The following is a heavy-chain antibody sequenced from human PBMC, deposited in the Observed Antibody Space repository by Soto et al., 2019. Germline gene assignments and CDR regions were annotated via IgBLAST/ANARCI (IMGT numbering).Heavy chain of an antibody. V-gene: IGHV4-31*03. CDR2: MYHSVST. J-gene: IGHJ4*02. CDR1: GGTIASAESY. D-gene: IGHD3-22*01. Sequence: TLSLTCTVSGGTIASAESYWSWLHQHPGKCLEWIGYMYHSVSTYYNPSLKSRLTISFDASKNQFSLRLSSVTAADTAVFYGARVWGYYEFYFDYWGRATLVTVAS. CDR3: ARVWGYYEFYFDY.